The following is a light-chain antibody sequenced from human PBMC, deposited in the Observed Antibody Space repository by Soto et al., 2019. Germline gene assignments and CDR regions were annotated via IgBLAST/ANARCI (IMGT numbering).Light chain of an antibody. Sequence: DLVMTQSPLSLPVTPGEPASISCRSSQSLLQSNGYNYLDWYLQKPGQSPQLLIYLGSNRASGVPDRFSGSGSGTDVTLKISRVEAEDVGVYYCMQALQTPYTFGQGTKLEIK. J-gene: IGKJ2*01. V-gene: IGKV2-28*01. CDR1: QSLLQSNGYNY. CDR3: MQALQTPYT. CDR2: LGS.